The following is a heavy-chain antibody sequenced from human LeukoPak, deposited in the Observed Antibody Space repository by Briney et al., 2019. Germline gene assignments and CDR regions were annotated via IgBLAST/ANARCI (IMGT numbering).Heavy chain of an antibody. CDR3: ARGAEMTRISGQYSFDL. CDR2: ISSGGSS. V-gene: IGHV4-4*07. J-gene: IGHJ4*02. CDR1: GGSLSGHF. D-gene: IGHD5-24*01. Sequence: SETLSLTCTVSGGSLSGHFWTWIRQSAGKGLEWIGRISSGGSSYYHPSLESRVSISLDTSVNQFSLRVTSVTAADTAVYYCARGAEMTRISGQYSFDLWGRGILVTVSS.